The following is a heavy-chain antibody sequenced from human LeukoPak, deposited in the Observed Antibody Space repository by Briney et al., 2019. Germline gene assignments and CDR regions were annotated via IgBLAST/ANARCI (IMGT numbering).Heavy chain of an antibody. CDR2: ISGSGGST. V-gene: IGHV3-23*01. D-gene: IGHD3-9*01. Sequence: GGSLRLSCAASGFTFSSYAMSWVRQAPGKGLEWVSAISGSGGSTYYADSVKGRFTISRDNSKNTLYLQMNSLRAEDTAVYYCARGSGYDILTGYSNFGYWGQGTLVTVSS. CDR1: GFTFSSYA. J-gene: IGHJ4*02. CDR3: ARGSGYDILTGYSNFGY.